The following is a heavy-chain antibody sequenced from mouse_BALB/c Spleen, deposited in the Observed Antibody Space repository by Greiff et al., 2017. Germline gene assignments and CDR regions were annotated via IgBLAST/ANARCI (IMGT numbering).Heavy chain of an antibody. Sequence: VKLMESGPGLVAPSQSLSITCTVSGFSLTSYGVHWVRQPPGKGLEWLGVIWAGGSTNYNSALMSRLSISKDNSKSQVFLKMNSLQTDDTAMYYCARDVITTGGYAMDYWGQGTSVTVSS. J-gene: IGHJ4*01. V-gene: IGHV2-9*02. CDR2: IWAGGST. D-gene: IGHD2-4*01. CDR3: ARDVITTGGYAMDY. CDR1: GFSLTSYG.